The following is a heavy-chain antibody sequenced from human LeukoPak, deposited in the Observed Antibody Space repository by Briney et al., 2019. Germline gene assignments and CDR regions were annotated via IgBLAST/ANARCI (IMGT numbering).Heavy chain of an antibody. CDR3: ARGLSSSWYYYYYYMDV. CDR1: GYTFTSYG. V-gene: IGHV1-8*02. J-gene: IGHJ6*03. CDR2: MNPNSGNT. D-gene: IGHD6-13*01. Sequence: ASVKVSCKASGYTFTSYGISWVRQAPGQGLEWMGWMNPNSGNTGYAQKFQGRVTMTRNTSISTAYMELSSLRSEDTAVYYCARGLSSSWYYYYYYMDVWGKGTTVTISS.